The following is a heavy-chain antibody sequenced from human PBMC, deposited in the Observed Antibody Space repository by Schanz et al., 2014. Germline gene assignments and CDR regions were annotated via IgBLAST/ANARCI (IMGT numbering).Heavy chain of an antibody. D-gene: IGHD2-2*01. V-gene: IGHV1-8*01. J-gene: IGHJ4*02. CDR3: ARGGFCNSTSFDS. Sequence: QVQLVQSGAEVKKPGASVRVSCKASGYSFTTYDVNWVRQATGQGLEWMVWMNSKTGNTGYAQRFQGRVTMTRNTSITTAYLELSSLRAEDTAVYYCARGGFCNSTSFDSWGQGTLVTVSS. CDR1: GYSFTTYD. CDR2: MNSKTGNT.